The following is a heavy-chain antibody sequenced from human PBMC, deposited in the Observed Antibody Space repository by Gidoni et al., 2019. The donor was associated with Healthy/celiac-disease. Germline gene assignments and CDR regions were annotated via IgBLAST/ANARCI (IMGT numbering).Heavy chain of an antibody. D-gene: IGHD5-12*01. V-gene: IGHV4-34*01. CDR2: INHSGST. J-gene: IGHJ4*02. CDR3: ARDSGYDYVTFLL. Sequence: QVQLQQWGAGLLKPSETLSLTCAVYGGSFSGYYWSWIRQPPGKGLEWIGEINHSGSTNYNPSLKSRVTISVDTSKNQFSLKLSSVTAADTAVYYCARDSGYDYVTFLLWGQGTLVTVSS. CDR1: GGSFSGYY.